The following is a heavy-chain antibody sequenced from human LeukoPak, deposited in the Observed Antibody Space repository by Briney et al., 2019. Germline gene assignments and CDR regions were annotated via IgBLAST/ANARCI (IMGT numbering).Heavy chain of an antibody. Sequence: SETLSLTCAVYGGSFSGYYWSWIRQPPGKGLEWIGDIYYSGSTNYNPSLKSRVTISVDTSKNQVSLKLSSVTAADTAVYYCARGNDYWGQGTLVTVSS. V-gene: IGHV4-59*08. CDR1: GGSFSGYY. J-gene: IGHJ4*02. CDR3: ARGNDY. CDR2: IYYSGST.